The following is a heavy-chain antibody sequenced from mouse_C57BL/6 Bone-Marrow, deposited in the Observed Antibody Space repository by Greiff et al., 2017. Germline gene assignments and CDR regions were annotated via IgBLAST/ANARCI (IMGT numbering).Heavy chain of an antibody. D-gene: IGHD1-1*01. V-gene: IGHV2-3*01. CDR1: GFSLTSYG. Sequence: QVQLQQSGPGLVAPSQSLSITCTVSGFSLTSYGVSWVRQPPGKGLEWLGVIWGDGSTNYHSALISRLSIRKDNSKGQVFLKLNSLQTDDTATYYCAKEEDYYGSSYDYYAMDYWGQGTSVTVSS. J-gene: IGHJ4*01. CDR2: IWGDGST. CDR3: AKEEDYYGSSYDYYAMDY.